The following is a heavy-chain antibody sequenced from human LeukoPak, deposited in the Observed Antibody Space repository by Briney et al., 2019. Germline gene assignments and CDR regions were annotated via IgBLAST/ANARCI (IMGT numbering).Heavy chain of an antibody. CDR1: GASIRSGDYY. CDR2: IYDSGST. J-gene: IGHJ3*02. V-gene: IGHV4-30-4*01. Sequence: SETLSLTCTVSGASIRSGDYYRRWIRQPPGKGLEWIGYIYDSGSTYYNPSLKSRITISVDTSENRFSLKLSSVTATDTAVYYCARDCSGGSCYGAFDIWGQGTMVTVSS. CDR3: ARDCSGGSCYGAFDI. D-gene: IGHD2-15*01.